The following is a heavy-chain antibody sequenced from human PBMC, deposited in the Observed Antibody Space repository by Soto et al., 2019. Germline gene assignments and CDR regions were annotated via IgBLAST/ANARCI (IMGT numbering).Heavy chain of an antibody. Sequence: QVQLQESGPGLVKPSQTLSLTCAVSGGSISSGGAYYWSWIRQPPGKGLEWIGYIHYSGSTYYNSSPKSRVTMSVDTSKNQFSLRLSSVTAADTAVYYCARSPRGLGNFDYWGQGTLVTVSS. CDR3: ARSPRGLGNFDY. D-gene: IGHD3-10*01. J-gene: IGHJ4*02. CDR2: IHYSGST. CDR1: GGSISSGGAYY. V-gene: IGHV4-30-4*01.